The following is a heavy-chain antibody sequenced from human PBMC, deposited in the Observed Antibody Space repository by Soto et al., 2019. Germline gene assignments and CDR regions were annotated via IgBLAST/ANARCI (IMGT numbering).Heavy chain of an antibody. J-gene: IGHJ4*02. V-gene: IGHV5-10-1*01. CDR3: ARSVGHYYDSSGSDY. CDR1: GDSCTSYW. D-gene: IGHD3-22*01. Sequence: GESLKIACKGSGDSCTSYWISWVRQMPGKGLEWMGRIDPSDSYTNYSPSFQGHVTISADKSISTAYLQWSSLKASDTAMYYCARSVGHYYDSSGSDYWGQGTLVTVSS. CDR2: IDPSDSYT.